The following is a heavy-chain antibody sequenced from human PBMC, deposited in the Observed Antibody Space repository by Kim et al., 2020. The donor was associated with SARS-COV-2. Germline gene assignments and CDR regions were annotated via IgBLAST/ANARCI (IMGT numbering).Heavy chain of an antibody. CDR2: ISSSSSYI. D-gene: IGHD6-19*01. J-gene: IGHJ4*02. V-gene: IGHV3-21*01. CDR3: AGVLSSGWAYFDY. CDR1: GFTFSSYT. Sequence: GGSLRLSCAASGFTFSSYTMNWVRQAPGKGLEWVSSISSSSSYIYYADSVKGRFTISRDNAKNSLYLQMKSLRAEDTAVYYCAGVLSSGWAYFDYWGQGTLVTVSS.